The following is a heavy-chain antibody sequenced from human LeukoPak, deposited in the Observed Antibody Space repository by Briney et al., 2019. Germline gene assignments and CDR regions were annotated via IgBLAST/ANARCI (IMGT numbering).Heavy chain of an antibody. V-gene: IGHV4-34*01. J-gene: IGHJ4*02. CDR3: ARENPNEYYFDY. CDR2: INHSGST. Sequence: SETLSLTCAVYGGSFSGYYWSWIRQPPGKGLEWIGEINHSGSTNYNPSLKSRVTISVDTSKNQFSLKLSSVTAADTAVYYCARENPNEYYFDYWGQGTLVTVSS. D-gene: IGHD1-1*01. CDR1: GGSFSGYY.